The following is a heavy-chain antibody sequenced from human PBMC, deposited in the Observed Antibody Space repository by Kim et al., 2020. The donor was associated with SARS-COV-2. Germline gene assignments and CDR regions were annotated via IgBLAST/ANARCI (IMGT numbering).Heavy chain of an antibody. V-gene: IGHV3-7*01. J-gene: IGHJ4*02. D-gene: IGHD3-22*01. CDR1: GYTFSSYW. Sequence: GGSLRLSCAASGYTFSSYWVSWVRQAPGKGLEWVANIKQYGSAKFYVDSVRGRFTISRDNAKKSLYLQMNSLRVEDTAVYYCASIRVDTSGYGFDYWGQGTLVTVSS. CDR2: IKQYGSAK. CDR3: ASIRVDTSGYGFDY.